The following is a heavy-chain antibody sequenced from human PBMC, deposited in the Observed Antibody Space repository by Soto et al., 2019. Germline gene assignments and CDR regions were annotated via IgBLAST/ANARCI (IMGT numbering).Heavy chain of an antibody. CDR1: GGSISSGGYY. CDR2: IYYSGST. D-gene: IGHD4-17*01. V-gene: IGHV4-31*03. J-gene: IGHJ3*02. Sequence: QVQLQESGPGLVKPSQTLSLTYTVSGGSISSGGYYWSWIRQHPGKGLEWIGYIYYSGSTYYNPSLKSRVTISVDTSKNQFSLKLSSVTAADTAVYYCARERRDYGDYDAFDIWGQGTMVTVSS. CDR3: ARERRDYGDYDAFDI.